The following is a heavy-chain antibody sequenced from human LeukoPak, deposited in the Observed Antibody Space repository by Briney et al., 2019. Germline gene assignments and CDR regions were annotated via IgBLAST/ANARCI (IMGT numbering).Heavy chain of an antibody. CDR2: INPNSGGT. V-gene: IGHV1-2*02. D-gene: IGHD6-19*01. CDR1: GYTFTGYY. Sequence: ASVKVSCKASGYTFTGYYMHWVRQAPGQGLEWMGWINPNSGGTNYAQKFQGRVTMTRDTSISTAYMELSRLRSDDTAVYYCARGRIAVARNPSDYWGQGTLVTVSS. CDR3: ARGRIAVARNPSDY. J-gene: IGHJ4*02.